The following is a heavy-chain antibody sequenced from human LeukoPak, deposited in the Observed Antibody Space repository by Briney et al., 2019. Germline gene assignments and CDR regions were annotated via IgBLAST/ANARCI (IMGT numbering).Heavy chain of an antibody. J-gene: IGHJ2*01. V-gene: IGHV1-18*01. CDR1: GYMFSSYG. D-gene: IGHD2-2*01. Sequence: GASVKVSCKASGYMFSSYGINWVRQAPGQGLEWMGWISGYNGNTNYAQKLQGRVTMTTDTSTSTVYMELRSLRSDDTAVYYCARVYCSSNSCSTRPTSDWYFDLWGRGTLVTVSS. CDR2: ISGYNGNT. CDR3: ARVYCSSNSCSTRPTSDWYFDL.